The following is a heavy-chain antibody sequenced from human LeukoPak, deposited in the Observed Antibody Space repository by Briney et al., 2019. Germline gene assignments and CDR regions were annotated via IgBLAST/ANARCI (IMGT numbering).Heavy chain of an antibody. J-gene: IGHJ4*02. V-gene: IGHV3-74*01. CDR2: INSDGITS. Sequence: PGGSLRLSCAASGFIFSNYWMHWVRQAPGKGLVWVSRINSDGITSTYADSVKGRFTISRDNAKNTLYLQMNSLRAEDTAVYYCARETAGSGGVCFDYWGQGTLVTVSS. CDR3: ARETAGSGGVCFDY. CDR1: GFIFSNYW. D-gene: IGHD1-14*01.